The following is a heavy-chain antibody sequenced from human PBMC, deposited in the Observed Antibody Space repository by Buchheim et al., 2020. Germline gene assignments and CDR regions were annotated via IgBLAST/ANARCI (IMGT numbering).Heavy chain of an antibody. Sequence: QVQLVQSGAEVKKPGASVKVSCKASGYTFTNYGINWVRQATGQGLEWMGWMNPENGNTGFAEKFQVRVTMTRNTSISTAYMELGSLRSEDTAVYYWAGGTWPSYVYMDVWGKGTT. V-gene: IGHV1-8*01. J-gene: IGHJ6*03. CDR2: MNPENGNT. D-gene: IGHD1-26*01. CDR3: AGGTWPSYVYMDV. CDR1: GYTFTNYG.